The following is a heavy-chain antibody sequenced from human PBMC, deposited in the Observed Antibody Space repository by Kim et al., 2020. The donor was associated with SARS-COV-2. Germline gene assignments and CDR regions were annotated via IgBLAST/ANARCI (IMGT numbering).Heavy chain of an antibody. CDR1: GFTFSGYT. Sequence: GWSLRLSCAASGFTFSGYTMTWVRQAPGKGLEWVSSITGSGDGTKYADSVKGRFTISRDNSKNTLYLQMDSLRAEDTAVYSCAKSDCNTLDCKLFHFWGQGTLVTVSS. CDR2: ITGSGDGT. D-gene: IGHD2-21*02. V-gene: IGHV3-23*01. J-gene: IGHJ4*02. CDR3: AKSDCNTLDCKLFHF.